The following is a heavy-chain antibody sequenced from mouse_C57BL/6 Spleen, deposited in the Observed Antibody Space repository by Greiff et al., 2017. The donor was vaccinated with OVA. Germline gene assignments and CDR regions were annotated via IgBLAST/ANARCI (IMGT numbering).Heavy chain of an antibody. J-gene: IGHJ3*01. Sequence: VQLQQSGAELVRPGASVKLSCTASGFNIKDYYMHWVKQRPEQGLEWIGRIDPEDGDTEYAPKFQGKATMTADTSSNTAYLQLGSLTSEDTAVYYCTTPYYYGSSYPFAYWGQGTLVTVSA. CDR2: IDPEDGDT. CDR3: TTPYYYGSSYPFAY. D-gene: IGHD1-1*01. V-gene: IGHV14-1*01. CDR1: GFNIKDYY.